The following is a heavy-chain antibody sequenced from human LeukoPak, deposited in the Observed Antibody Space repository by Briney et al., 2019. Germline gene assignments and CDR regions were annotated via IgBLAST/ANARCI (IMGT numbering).Heavy chain of an antibody. Sequence: SETLSLTCAVYGGSFSGYYWSWIRQPPGKGLEWIGEINHSGSTNYNPSLKSRVTISVDTSKNQFSLKLSSVTAADTAVYYCARHSGSYSYWYFDLWGRGTLVTVSS. J-gene: IGHJ2*01. CDR1: GGSFSGYY. CDR2: INHSGST. CDR3: ARHSGSYSYWYFDL. D-gene: IGHD1-26*01. V-gene: IGHV4-34*01.